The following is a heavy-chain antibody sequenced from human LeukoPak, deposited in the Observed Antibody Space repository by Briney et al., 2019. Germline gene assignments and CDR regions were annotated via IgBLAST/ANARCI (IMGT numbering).Heavy chain of an antibody. J-gene: IGHJ6*03. D-gene: IGHD1-26*01. Sequence: SGGSLRLSCAASGFTFSAHWMSWVRQAPGKGLEWVANIKEDGSEKFYVDSVKGRFTISRDNAKNSLSLQMNSLGAEDTAVYYCAKGSGSSTYYYYMDVWGKGTTVTVSS. CDR2: IKEDGSEK. CDR1: GFTFSAHW. V-gene: IGHV3-7*03. CDR3: AKGSGSSTYYYYMDV.